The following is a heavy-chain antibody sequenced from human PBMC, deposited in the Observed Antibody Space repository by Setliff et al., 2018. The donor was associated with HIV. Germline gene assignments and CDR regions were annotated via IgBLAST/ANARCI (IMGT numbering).Heavy chain of an antibody. J-gene: IGHJ4*02. CDR1: GQSISGYY. D-gene: IGHD3-10*01. Sequence: SETLSLTCAVYGQSISGYYWSWIRQTPGKGLEWIGEINHGGDTNYNPSLKSRVTISVGSSYNHFSLKLSSVTAADTGVYYCASRRGIEFYFDIWGQGTPITVS. CDR3: ASRRGIEFYFDI. V-gene: IGHV4-34*01. CDR2: INHGGDT.